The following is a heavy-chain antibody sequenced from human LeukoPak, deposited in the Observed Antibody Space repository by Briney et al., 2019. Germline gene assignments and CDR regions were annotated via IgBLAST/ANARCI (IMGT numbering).Heavy chain of an antibody. Sequence: GGSLRLSCAASGFTVSNNYMSWVRQAPGKGLEWVSFIYNTGDTYYADSVRGRFTISRDNSKNTLYLQMHSLRAEDTAVYYCATSIIQLLSFDYWGQGTLVTVSS. CDR2: IYNTGDT. CDR1: GFTVSNNY. J-gene: IGHJ4*02. V-gene: IGHV3-53*01. CDR3: ATSIIQLLSFDY. D-gene: IGHD2-2*01.